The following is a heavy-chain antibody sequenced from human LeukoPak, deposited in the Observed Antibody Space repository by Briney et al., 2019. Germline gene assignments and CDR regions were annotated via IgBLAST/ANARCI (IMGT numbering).Heavy chain of an antibody. CDR3: TTVTWGSPGSIGY. Sequence: KSGRSLRLSCAASGFTCSNYAMHWARQAPGKGLEWVGRIKSKTDGGTIDYAAPVRGRFTISRDDSRNTLYLQVNSLKSEDTAVYYCTTVTWGSPGSIGYWGQGTLVTVSS. D-gene: IGHD3-16*01. CDR2: IKSKTDGGTI. J-gene: IGHJ4*02. CDR1: GFTCSNYA. V-gene: IGHV3-15*01.